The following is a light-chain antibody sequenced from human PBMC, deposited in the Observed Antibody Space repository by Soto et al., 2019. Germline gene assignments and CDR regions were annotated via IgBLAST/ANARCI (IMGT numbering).Light chain of an antibody. J-gene: IGKJ1*01. Sequence: EIVLTQSPGTLSLSPGERATLSCRASQSVSNYLAWYQRKPGQAPRLLIYGASSRATGIPDRFSASGSGTDLTLTISRLEPEDFSVYYCHQYGGSPQTFGQGTKVEIK. CDR1: QSVSNY. CDR2: GAS. CDR3: HQYGGSPQT. V-gene: IGKV3-20*01.